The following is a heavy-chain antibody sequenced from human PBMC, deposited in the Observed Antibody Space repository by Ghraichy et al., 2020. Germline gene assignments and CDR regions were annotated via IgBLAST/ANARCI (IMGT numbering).Heavy chain of an antibody. Sequence: GGSLRLSCAASGFTFSSYAMHWVRQAPGKGLEWVAVISYDGSNKYYADSVKGRFTISRDNSKNTLYLQMNSLRAEDTAVYYCARDGYYDFWSGYYIGHYYYYMDVWGKGTTVTVSS. D-gene: IGHD3-3*01. CDR2: ISYDGSNK. CDR3: ARDGYYDFWSGYYIGHYYYYMDV. V-gene: IGHV3-30*04. CDR1: GFTFSSYA. J-gene: IGHJ6*03.